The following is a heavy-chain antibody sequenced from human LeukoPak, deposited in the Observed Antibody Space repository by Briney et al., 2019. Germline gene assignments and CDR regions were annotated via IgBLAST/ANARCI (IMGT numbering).Heavy chain of an antibody. Sequence: GGSLRLPCAASGFTFSRYSMNWVRQAPGKGLEWVSSISSSSSYIYYADSVKGRFTISRDNAKNSLYLQMNSLRAEDTAVYYCARDDSSGYYQDYWGEGTLVTVSS. CDR2: ISSSSSYI. CDR3: ARDDSSGYYQDY. D-gene: IGHD3-22*01. J-gene: IGHJ4*02. CDR1: GFTFSRYS. V-gene: IGHV3-21*01.